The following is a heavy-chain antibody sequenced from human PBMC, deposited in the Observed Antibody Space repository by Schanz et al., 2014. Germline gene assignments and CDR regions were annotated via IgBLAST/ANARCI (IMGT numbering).Heavy chain of an antibody. V-gene: IGHV4-61*02. CDR2: VFPNGIT. J-gene: IGHJ2*01. Sequence: QVQLQESGPGLVKPSQTLSLTCTVSGGSIRSGTYYWSWIRQPAGKALEWVGRVFPNGITNYNPSLKSRAAISRATSKIQFPWTLTSLTAADTAVYYCARDTTWRLDLWGRGTLVTVSS. CDR1: GGSIRSGTYY. D-gene: IGHD1-1*01. CDR3: ARDTTWRLDL.